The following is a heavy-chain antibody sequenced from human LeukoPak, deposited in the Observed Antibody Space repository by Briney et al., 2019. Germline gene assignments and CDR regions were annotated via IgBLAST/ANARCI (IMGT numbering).Heavy chain of an antibody. CDR3: AREVVGHVDTAMVLDY. Sequence: GGSLRLSCSASGFTFSSYAMHWVRQAPGKGLEYVSAISSNGGSTYYADSVKGRFTISRDNSKNTLYLQMNSVRAEDTAVYYCAREVVGHVDTAMVLDYWGQGTLVTVSS. V-gene: IGHV3-64*04. D-gene: IGHD5-18*01. CDR1: GFTFSSYA. J-gene: IGHJ4*02. CDR2: ISSNGGST.